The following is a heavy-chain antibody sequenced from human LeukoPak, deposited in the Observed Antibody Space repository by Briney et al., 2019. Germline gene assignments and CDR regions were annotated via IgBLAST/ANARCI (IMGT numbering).Heavy chain of an antibody. D-gene: IGHD3-10*01. CDR3: ARVGGVYYGAGSYYRGGFDY. CDR2: INPSGGST. CDR1: GYTFTSYY. J-gene: IGHJ4*02. Sequence: GASVKVSCKASGYTFTSYYMHWVRQAPGQGLEWMGIINPSGGSTSYAQKFQGRVTMTRDTSTSTVYMELSSLRSEDTAVYYCARVGGVYYGAGSYYRGGFDYWGRGTLVTVSS. V-gene: IGHV1-46*01.